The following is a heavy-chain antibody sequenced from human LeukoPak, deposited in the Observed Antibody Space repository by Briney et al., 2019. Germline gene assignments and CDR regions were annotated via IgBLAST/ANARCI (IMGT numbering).Heavy chain of an antibody. CDR1: GYTFTGYY. V-gene: IGHV1-2*02. D-gene: IGHD2-2*01. CDR3: FMSGYCSSTSCYSDY. Sequence: ASVKVSCKASGYTFTGYYMHWVRQAPGQGLEWMGWINPNSGGTNYAQKFQGRVTMTRDTSISTAYMELSRLGSDDTAVYYCFMSGYCSSTSCYSDYWGQGTLVTVSS. CDR2: INPNSGGT. J-gene: IGHJ4*02.